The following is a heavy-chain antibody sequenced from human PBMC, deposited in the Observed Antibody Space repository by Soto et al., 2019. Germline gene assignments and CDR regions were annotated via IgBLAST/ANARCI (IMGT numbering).Heavy chain of an antibody. V-gene: IGHV3-33*01. CDR3: ARDVVTAVAGSVNWFDP. CDR2: IWYDGTKK. J-gene: IGHJ5*02. CDR1: GFSLRTYG. D-gene: IGHD6-19*01. Sequence: QVQLVESGGGVVQSGRSLPLSCAASGFSLRTYGMQWLRRAPGKGLEWVAFIWYDGTKKFYANSVKGRSTISKDNSNNILYLQMRGLRAEDTAVYYCARDVVTAVAGSVNWFDPWGQGTLVTVSS.